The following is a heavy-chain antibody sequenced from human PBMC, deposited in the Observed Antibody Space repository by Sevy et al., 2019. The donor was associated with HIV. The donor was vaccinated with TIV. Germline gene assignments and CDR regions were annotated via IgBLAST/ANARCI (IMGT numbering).Heavy chain of an antibody. CDR3: ARLDSSSWYGGDYFDY. V-gene: IGHV4-59*12. D-gene: IGHD6-13*01. Sequence: SETLSLTCTVSGGSISSYYWSWIRQPPGKGLEWIGYIYYSGSTNYNPSLKSRVTISVDTSNNQFSPKLSSVTAADTAVYYCARLDSSSWYGGDYFDYWGQGTLVTVSS. CDR2: IYYSGST. CDR1: GGSISSYY. J-gene: IGHJ4*02.